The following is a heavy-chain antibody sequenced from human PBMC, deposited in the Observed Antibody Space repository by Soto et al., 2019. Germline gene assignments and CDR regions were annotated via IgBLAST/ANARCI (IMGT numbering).Heavy chain of an antibody. Sequence: QVQLLQSGTEVKKPGASVKVSCKASGYTFTAYYIHWVRQAPGQGLEWMGWIIPDSGATKYTQKFQGRVTRTSEASINTAFLEVSRLRFDDTAVYFCARGDRISRFGVRNWLDPWGQGTLVTVSS. CDR1: GYTFTAYY. D-gene: IGHD3-3*01. CDR2: IIPDSGAT. V-gene: IGHV1-2*02. J-gene: IGHJ5*02. CDR3: ARGDRISRFGVRNWLDP.